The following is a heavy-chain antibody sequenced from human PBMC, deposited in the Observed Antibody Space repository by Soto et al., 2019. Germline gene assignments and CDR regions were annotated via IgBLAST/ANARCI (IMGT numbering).Heavy chain of an antibody. CDR3: ARLLTYSSSWYYFDY. V-gene: IGHV4-59*08. D-gene: IGHD6-13*01. Sequence: SETLSLTCTVSGVSISSYYWSWIRQPPGKGLEWMGYIYYSGSTTYNPSLKSRVTISVDTSKNQFSLKLSSVTAADTAVYYCARLLTYSSSWYYFDYWGQGTLVTVSS. J-gene: IGHJ4*02. CDR2: IYYSGST. CDR1: GVSISSYY.